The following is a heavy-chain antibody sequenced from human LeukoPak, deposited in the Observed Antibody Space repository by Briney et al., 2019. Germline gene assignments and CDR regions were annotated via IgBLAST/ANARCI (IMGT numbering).Heavy chain of an antibody. D-gene: IGHD6-13*01. CDR3: ARDSSSSWYRPDYMDV. V-gene: IGHV4-59*12. Sequence: SETLSLTCTVSGGSINSYYWSWIRQPPGKGLEWIGYMYYSGSTNYNPSLKGRVTISVDTSKNQFSLKLSSVTAADTAVYYCARDSSSSWYRPDYMDVWGKGTTVTVSS. CDR2: MYYSGST. J-gene: IGHJ6*03. CDR1: GGSINSYY.